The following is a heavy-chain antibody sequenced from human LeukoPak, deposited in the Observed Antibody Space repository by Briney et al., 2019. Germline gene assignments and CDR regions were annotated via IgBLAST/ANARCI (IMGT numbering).Heavy chain of an antibody. CDR1: GGTFSSYA. CDR3: ARAGDILTGSPFLWFDP. D-gene: IGHD3-9*01. J-gene: IGHJ5*02. CDR2: IIPIFGTA. Sequence: SVKVSGKASGGTFSSYAISWVRQAPGQGLEWMGRIIPIFGTANYAQKFQGRVTITTDESTSTAYMELSSLRSEDTAVYYCARAGDILTGSPFLWFDPWGQGTLVTVSS. V-gene: IGHV1-69*05.